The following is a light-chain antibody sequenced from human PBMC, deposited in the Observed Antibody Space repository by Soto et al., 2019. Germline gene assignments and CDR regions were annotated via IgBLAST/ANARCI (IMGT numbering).Light chain of an antibody. Sequence: QSVLTQPASVSGSPGQSIAISCTGSSSDVGIYNYVSWYQQHPGKVPKLIIYEVTNRPSGVSNRFSGSKSGNTASLTISGLRAEDEADYYCSSYTTSSTRVFGTGTKVTVL. CDR2: EVT. J-gene: IGLJ1*01. CDR1: SSDVGIYNY. V-gene: IGLV2-14*01. CDR3: SSYTTSSTRV.